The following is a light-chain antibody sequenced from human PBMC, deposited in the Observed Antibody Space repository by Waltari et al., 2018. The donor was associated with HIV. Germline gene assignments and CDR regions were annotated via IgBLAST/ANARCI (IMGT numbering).Light chain of an antibody. CDR2: GNN. Sequence: QSVLTQPPSVSGAPGQRVTISCTGSSSNLGAPFDVTWYQHRPGTAPRLLIFGNNLRPSGVPDRISGSKSGTSASLAITGLQAEDEADYYCQSYDNSRFNWVFGGGTKLTVL. J-gene: IGLJ3*02. CDR3: QSYDNSRFNWV. V-gene: IGLV1-40*01. CDR1: SSNLGAPFD.